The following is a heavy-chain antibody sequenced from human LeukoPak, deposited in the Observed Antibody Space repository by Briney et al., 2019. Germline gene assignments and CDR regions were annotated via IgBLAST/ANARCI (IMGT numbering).Heavy chain of an antibody. CDR1: GSSISSYY. CDR2: IYYSGST. J-gene: IGHJ1*01. D-gene: IGHD4-17*01. Sequence: SETLSLTCTVSGSSISSYYWSWIRQPPGKGLEWIGYIYYSGSTNYNPSLKSRVTISVDTSKNQFSLKLSSVTAAGTAVYYCARGADYGDYWYFQHWGQGTLVTVSS. CDR3: ARGADYGDYWYFQH. V-gene: IGHV4-59*01.